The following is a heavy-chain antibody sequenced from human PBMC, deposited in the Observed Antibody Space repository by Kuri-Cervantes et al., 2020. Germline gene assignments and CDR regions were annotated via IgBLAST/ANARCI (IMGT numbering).Heavy chain of an antibody. V-gene: IGHV3-21*01. Sequence: GESLKISCAASGFSVSSKYMSWFRQAPGKGLEWVSSISSSSSYIYYADSVKGRFTISRDNAKNSLYLQMNSLRAEDTAVYYCYYYGSGSYYQDAFDIWGQGTMVTVSS. CDR2: ISSSSSYI. D-gene: IGHD3-10*01. CDR3: YYYGSGSYYQDAFDI. CDR1: GFSVSSKY. J-gene: IGHJ3*02.